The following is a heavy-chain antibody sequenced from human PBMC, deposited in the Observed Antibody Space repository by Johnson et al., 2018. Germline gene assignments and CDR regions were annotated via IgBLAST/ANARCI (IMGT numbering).Heavy chain of an antibody. Sequence: EVQLVETGGGLVQPGRSLRLSCTASGFTFGDYAMSWFRQAPGKGLEWVGFIRSKAYGGTTEYAASVKGRFTISRDDSKSIAYLQMNSLKTEDTAVYYCKRDCGGDCYSRNDAFDIWGQGTMVTVSS. V-gene: IGHV3-49*03. J-gene: IGHJ3*02. CDR3: KRDCGGDCYSRNDAFDI. CDR1: GFTFGDYA. D-gene: IGHD2-21*02. CDR2: IRSKAYGGTT.